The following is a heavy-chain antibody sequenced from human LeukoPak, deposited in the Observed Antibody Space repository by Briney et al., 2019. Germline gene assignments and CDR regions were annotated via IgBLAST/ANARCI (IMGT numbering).Heavy chain of an antibody. J-gene: IGHJ4*02. V-gene: IGHV1-2*02. CDR1: GYTFTGYY. CDR2: INPNSGGT. Sequence: ASVKVSCKASGYTFTGYYMHWVRQAPGQGLEWMGWINPNSGGTNYAQKLQGRVTMTRDTSISTAYMELSRLRSDDTAVYYCARGRVGYYYDSSGYLVFGYWGQGTLVTVSS. CDR3: ARGRVGYYYDSSGYLVFGY. D-gene: IGHD3-22*01.